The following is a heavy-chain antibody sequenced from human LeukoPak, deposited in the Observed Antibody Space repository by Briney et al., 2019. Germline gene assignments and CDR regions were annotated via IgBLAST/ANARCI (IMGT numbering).Heavy chain of an antibody. CDR3: AKDLIFSSSWSDN. J-gene: IGHJ1*01. CDR1: GFTFSSYA. CDR2: ISDHGNST. V-gene: IGHV3-23*01. Sequence: GGSLRLSCAASGFTFSSYAMSWVRQGQGKGPEWVSSISDHGNSTYTAASVKGRFTISRDNSKNTLYLQMNSLRAEDTAVYYCAKDLIFSSSWSDNWGQGTLVTVSS. D-gene: IGHD6-13*01.